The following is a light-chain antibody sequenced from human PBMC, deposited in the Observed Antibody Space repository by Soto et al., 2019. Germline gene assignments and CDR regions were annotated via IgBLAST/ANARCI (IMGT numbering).Light chain of an antibody. CDR2: DVS. Sequence: QSVLTQPPSVSGSPGQSVTISCTGTSSDVGSYNRVSWYQQPPGTAPKLMIYDVSNRPSGVPDRFSGSKSGNTASLTISGLQAEDEADYYCSSYTSSNTYLFGTGTQLTVL. V-gene: IGLV2-18*02. J-gene: IGLJ1*01. CDR3: SSYTSSNTYL. CDR1: SSDVGSYNR.